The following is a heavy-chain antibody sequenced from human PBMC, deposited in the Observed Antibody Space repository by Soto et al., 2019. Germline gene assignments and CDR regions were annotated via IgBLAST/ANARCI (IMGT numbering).Heavy chain of an antibody. CDR3: AMLGGWSGGSSGMDV. Sequence: EVQLVESGGGLVQPGGSLRLSCAASGLIFSDYNMDWDRQAPGKGLEWVGRIRRKANSYTTEYAASVKGRFTISRVDPKNSLYLQLNSLKNEDTAVYYCAMLGGWSGGSSGMDVWGQGTTVTVFS. D-gene: IGHD6-19*01. CDR1: GLIFSDYN. V-gene: IGHV3-72*01. CDR2: IRRKANSYTT. J-gene: IGHJ6*02.